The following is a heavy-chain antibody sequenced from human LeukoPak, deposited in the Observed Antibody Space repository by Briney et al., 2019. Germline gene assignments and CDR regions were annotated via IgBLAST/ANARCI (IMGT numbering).Heavy chain of an antibody. CDR2: ISYDGSNK. CDR1: GSGFNLSYSW. Sequence: GGSLRLSCVASGSGFNLSYSWMSWVRQAPGKGLEWVAVISYDGSNKYYADSVKGRFTISRDNSKNTLYLQMNSLRAEDTAVYYCAKAPRGEVGASSFDYWGQGTLVTVSS. D-gene: IGHD1-26*01. V-gene: IGHV3-30*18. J-gene: IGHJ4*02. CDR3: AKAPRGEVGASSFDY.